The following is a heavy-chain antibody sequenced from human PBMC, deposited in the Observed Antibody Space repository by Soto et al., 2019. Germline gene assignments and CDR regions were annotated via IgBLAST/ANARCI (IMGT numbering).Heavy chain of an antibody. D-gene: IGHD2-15*01. CDR3: SLDRYSYNCRGAFDI. V-gene: IGHV3-48*01. J-gene: IGHJ3*02. Sequence: EVQLVESGGVLVQPGGSLRLSCAASGFTFSSYSMNWVRQAPGKGLEWVSYISSSSNTIYADSVKGRFTISRDNAKNSLYLQMNSLGAEDTAVYYCSLDRYSYNCRGAFDIWGQGKMFTVSS. CDR2: ISSSSNTI. CDR1: GFTFSSYS.